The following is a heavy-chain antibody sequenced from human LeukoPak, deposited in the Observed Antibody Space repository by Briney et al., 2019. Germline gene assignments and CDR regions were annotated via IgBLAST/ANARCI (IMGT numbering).Heavy chain of an antibody. D-gene: IGHD6-19*01. J-gene: IGHJ6*03. V-gene: IGHV1-8*01. Sequence: GASVKVSCKASGYTSTSYDINWVRQATGQGLEWMGWMNPNSGNTGYAQKFQGRVTMTRNTSISTAYMELSSLGSEDTAVYYCARVAVAGTTGEYYYYYYMDVWGKGTTVTVSS. CDR1: GYTSTSYD. CDR3: ARVAVAGTTGEYYYYYYMDV. CDR2: MNPNSGNT.